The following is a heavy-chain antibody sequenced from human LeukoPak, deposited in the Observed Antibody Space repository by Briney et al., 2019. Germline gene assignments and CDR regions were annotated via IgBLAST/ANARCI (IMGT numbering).Heavy chain of an antibody. V-gene: IGHV5-51*01. CDR3: ARRDSSSSGYNWFDP. CDR1: GYSFTSYW. D-gene: IGHD6-6*01. J-gene: IGHJ5*02. CDR2: IYPGDSDT. Sequence: HGESLKISCKGSGYSFTSYWIGWVRQMPGKGLGWMGIIYPGDSDTRYSPSFQGQVTISADKSISTAYLQWSSLKASDTAMYYCARRDSSSSGYNWFDPWGQGTLVTVSS.